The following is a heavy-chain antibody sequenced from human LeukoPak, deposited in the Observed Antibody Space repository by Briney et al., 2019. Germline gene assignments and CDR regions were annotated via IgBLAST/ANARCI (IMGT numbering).Heavy chain of an antibody. J-gene: IGHJ5*02. Sequence: GGSLRLSCAASGFTFNIYAMSWVRQAPGKGLEWVSSINGGGVNTYYADSVKGRFTISRDNSKNTLYLQMNSLRAEDTAVYYCAKDPRGGKNWFDPWGQGTLVTVSS. CDR2: INGGGVNT. V-gene: IGHV3-23*01. CDR3: AKDPRGGKNWFDP. D-gene: IGHD2-15*01. CDR1: GFTFNIYA.